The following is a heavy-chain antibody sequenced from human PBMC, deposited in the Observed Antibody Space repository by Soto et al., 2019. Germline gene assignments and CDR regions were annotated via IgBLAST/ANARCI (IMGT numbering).Heavy chain of an antibody. V-gene: IGHV3-48*03. Sequence: GGSLRLSCVASGFPFNNFEMNWIRQAPGKGLEWISYITGGGDTYYADSVKGRFTISRDNAKNSLFLQMNSVGVGDTAVYYCVGGGLSYFDHWGRGTLVTVSS. CDR3: VGGGLSYFDH. J-gene: IGHJ4*02. CDR2: ITGGGDT. CDR1: GFPFNNFE. D-gene: IGHD3-16*01.